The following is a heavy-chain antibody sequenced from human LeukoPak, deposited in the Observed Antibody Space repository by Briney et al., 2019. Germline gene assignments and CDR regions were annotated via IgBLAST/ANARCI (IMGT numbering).Heavy chain of an antibody. J-gene: IGHJ4*02. D-gene: IGHD6-13*01. CDR2: INSDGSST. V-gene: IGHV3-74*01. CDR1: GFTFSSYW. CDR3: ATDTGYSSSWYEGYYFDY. Sequence: GGSLRLSCAASGFTFSSYWMHWVRQAPGKGLVWVSRINSDGSSTSYADSVKGRFTISRDNAKNTLYLQMNSLRAEDTAVYCCATDTGYSSSWYEGYYFDYWGQGTLVTVSS.